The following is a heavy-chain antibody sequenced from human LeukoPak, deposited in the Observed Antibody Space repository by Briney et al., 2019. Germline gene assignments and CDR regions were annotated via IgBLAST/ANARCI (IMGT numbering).Heavy chain of an antibody. Sequence: PGGSLRLSCAASGFTFSSYEMNWVRQAPGKGLEWVSDIGSSGNTINYADSLKGRFTISRDNAKNSLYLQMNSLRVEDTAVYYCARAAASSGYYDYWGQGTLVTVSS. CDR1: GFTFSSYE. D-gene: IGHD3-22*01. CDR3: ARAAASSGYYDY. CDR2: IGSSGNTI. J-gene: IGHJ4*02. V-gene: IGHV3-48*03.